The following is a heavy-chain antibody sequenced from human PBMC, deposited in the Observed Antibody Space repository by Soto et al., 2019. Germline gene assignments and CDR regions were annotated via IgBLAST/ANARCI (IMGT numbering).Heavy chain of an antibody. CDR1: GFTFSSYS. CDR2: ISSSSSYI. Sequence: GGSLRLSCAASGFTFSSYSMNWVRQAPGKGLEWVSSISSSSSYIYYADSVKGRFTISRDNAKNSLYLQMNSLRAEDTAVYYCASGHHTERAGITVTPPFDYWGQGTLVTVSS. V-gene: IGHV3-21*01. J-gene: IGHJ4*02. CDR3: ASGHHTERAGITVTPPFDY. D-gene: IGHD4-17*01.